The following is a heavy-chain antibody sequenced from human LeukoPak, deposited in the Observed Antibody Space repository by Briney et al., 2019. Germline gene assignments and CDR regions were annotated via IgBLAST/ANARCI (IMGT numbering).Heavy chain of an antibody. V-gene: IGHV4-30-4*01. J-gene: IGHJ5*02. CDR2: IYYSGST. D-gene: IGHD3-22*01. CDR1: GGSISSGDYY. CDR3: ARVPSRHSSGYNWFDP. Sequence: PSQTLSLTCTVSGGSISSGDYYWSWIRQPPGKGLEWIGYIYYSGSTYYNPSLKSRVTISVDTSKNQFSLKLSSVTAADTAVYYCARVPSRHSSGYNWFDPWGQGTLVTVSS.